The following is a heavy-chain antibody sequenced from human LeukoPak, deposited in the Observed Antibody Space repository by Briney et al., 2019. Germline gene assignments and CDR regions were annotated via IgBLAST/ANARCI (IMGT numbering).Heavy chain of an antibody. Sequence: GGSLRLSCAASGFTFSSYSMNWVRQAPGKGLEWVSYISSSSSTIYYADSVKGRFTISRDNAKKSLYLQMNSLRAEDTAVYYCARENYDYVWGSYYFDYWGQGTLVSVSS. D-gene: IGHD3-16*01. CDR3: ARENYDYVWGSYYFDY. V-gene: IGHV3-48*01. CDR1: GFTFSSYS. CDR2: ISSSSSTI. J-gene: IGHJ4*02.